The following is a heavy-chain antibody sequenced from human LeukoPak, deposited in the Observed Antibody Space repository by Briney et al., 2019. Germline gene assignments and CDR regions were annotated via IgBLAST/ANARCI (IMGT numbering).Heavy chain of an antibody. CDR1: GGTFSSYA. D-gene: IGHD2-21*01. J-gene: IGHJ1*01. Sequence: ASVKVSCKASGGTFSSYAISWVRQAPGQGLEWMGIINPSGGTTSYAQKFQGRVTMTRDTSTSTVYMELSSLRFEDTAVYYCARVPPACSGGNCYSSEYFQHWGQGTLVTVSS. CDR2: INPSGGTT. CDR3: ARVPPACSGGNCYSSEYFQH. V-gene: IGHV1-46*01.